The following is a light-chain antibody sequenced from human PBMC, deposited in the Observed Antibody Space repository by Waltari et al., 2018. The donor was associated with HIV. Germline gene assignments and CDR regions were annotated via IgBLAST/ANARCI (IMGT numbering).Light chain of an antibody. V-gene: IGLV2-14*03. J-gene: IGLJ1*01. CDR2: DGS. Sequence: QSALTQPASVSGSPGQSITIYCPGASSDVGSYNYVSWYQQHPGKAPKLMIYDGSNRPSGVSNRFSGSKSGNTASLTISGLQADDEADYYCSAYTGSSTLGVFGTGTRVTVL. CDR1: SSDVGSYNY. CDR3: SAYTGSSTLGV.